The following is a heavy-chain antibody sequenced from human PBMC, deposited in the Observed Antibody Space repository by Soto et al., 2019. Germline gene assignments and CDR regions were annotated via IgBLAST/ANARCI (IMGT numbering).Heavy chain of an antibody. CDR2: INAGNGNT. CDR1: GYTFTSYA. V-gene: IGHV1-3*01. J-gene: IGHJ4*02. D-gene: IGHD3-10*01. CDR3: AREAITMVRGVTSFF. Sequence: QVQLVQSGAGVKKPGASVKVSCKASGYTFTSYAMHWVRQAPGQRLEWMGWINAGNGNTKYSQKFQGRVTITRDTSASTAYMELSSLRSEDTAVYYCAREAITMVRGVTSFFWGQGTLVTVSS.